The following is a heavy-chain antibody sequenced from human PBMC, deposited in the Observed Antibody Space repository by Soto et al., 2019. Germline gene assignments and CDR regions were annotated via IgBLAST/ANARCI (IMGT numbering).Heavy chain of an antibody. V-gene: IGHV1-18*01. D-gene: IGHD1-7*01. Sequence: ASVKVSCKASGYTFTSYGISWVRQAPGQGLEWTGWISAYNGNTNYAQKLQGRVTMTTDTSTSTAYMELRSLRSDDTAVYYCARDLVTGTTPRYYYYYGMDVWGQGTTVTVSS. CDR2: ISAYNGNT. CDR1: GYTFTSYG. CDR3: ARDLVTGTTPRYYYYYGMDV. J-gene: IGHJ6*02.